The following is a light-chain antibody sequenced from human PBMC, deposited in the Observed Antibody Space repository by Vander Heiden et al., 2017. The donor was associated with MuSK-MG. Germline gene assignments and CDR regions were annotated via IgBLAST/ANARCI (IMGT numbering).Light chain of an antibody. V-gene: IGLV2-14*03. CDR2: DVS. J-gene: IGLJ1*01. CDR3: SSYTSSSTLYV. CDR1: SRDVGGYNY. Sequence: QSALTHPASASGSPGQSTTTSCPGTSRDVGGYNYDSWYQQHPGKAPKLMSYDVSNRPSGVSNRFSGSKSGNTASRTISGLQAEDEADYYCSSYTSSSTLYVFRTGTKVPVL.